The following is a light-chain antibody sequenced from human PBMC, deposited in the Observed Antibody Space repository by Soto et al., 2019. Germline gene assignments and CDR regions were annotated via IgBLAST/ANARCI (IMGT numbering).Light chain of an antibody. CDR1: SSNLGAGYD. CDR3: QSYDSSLSEV. CDR2: DNN. J-gene: IGLJ1*01. V-gene: IGLV1-40*01. Sequence: QSVLTQPPSVSGAPGQRVTISCTGSSSNLGAGYDVHWYQHLPGTAPKLLIYDNNNRPSGVPDRFSGSKSGTSASLAITGLQAEDEADYYCQSYDSSLSEVFGTGTKVTVL.